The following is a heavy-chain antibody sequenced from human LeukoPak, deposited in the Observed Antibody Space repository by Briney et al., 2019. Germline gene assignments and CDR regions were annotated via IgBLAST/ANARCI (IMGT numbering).Heavy chain of an antibody. D-gene: IGHD4-17*01. Sequence: PGGSLRLSCAASGFTFSSYAMSWVRQAPEKGLEWVSAISGSGGSTYYADSVKGRFTISRDNSKNTLHLQMNSLRAEDTAVYYCAQESMPTVTTGNYWGQGTLVTVSS. CDR2: ISGSGGST. CDR1: GFTFSSYA. V-gene: IGHV3-23*01. J-gene: IGHJ4*02. CDR3: AQESMPTVTTGNY.